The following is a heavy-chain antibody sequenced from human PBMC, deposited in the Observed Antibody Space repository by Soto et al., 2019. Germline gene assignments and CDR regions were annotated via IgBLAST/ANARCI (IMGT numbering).Heavy chain of an antibody. J-gene: IGHJ3*02. Sequence: QEQLQQWVAGLLKPSETLSLTCAVYGGFVSSGNYYWSWIRQPPGKRLEWIGEMSHIGGTHFNPSLKSRVTISVDTSKNQFYLKMSSVTAADTSLYYCARVERGTATTVVDAFDIWGPGTLVTVSS. CDR2: MSHIGGT. D-gene: IGHD1-1*01. CDR3: ARVERGTATTVVDAFDI. CDR1: GGFVSSGNYY. V-gene: IGHV4-34*01.